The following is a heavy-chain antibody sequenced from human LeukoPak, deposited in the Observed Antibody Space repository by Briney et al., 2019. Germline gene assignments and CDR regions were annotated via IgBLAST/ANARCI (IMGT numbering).Heavy chain of an antibody. Sequence: SETLSLTCTVSGGSISSDYWSWIRQPPGKGLEWIGYIYYSGSTNYNPSLKSRVTISVDTSKNQFSLKLSSVTAADTAVYYCERDNDFWSGYYHIFDPWGQGTLVTVSS. V-gene: IGHV4-59*01. CDR2: IYYSGST. CDR1: GGSISSDY. J-gene: IGHJ5*02. D-gene: IGHD3-3*01. CDR3: ERDNDFWSGYYHIFDP.